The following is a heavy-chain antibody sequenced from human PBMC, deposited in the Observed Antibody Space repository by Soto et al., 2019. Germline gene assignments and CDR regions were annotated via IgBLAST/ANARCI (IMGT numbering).Heavy chain of an antibody. CDR3: AKEVRPNDY. V-gene: IGHV3-23*01. CDR2: ISVSGDST. D-gene: IGHD2-2*01. Sequence: GGSLRLSCAVSGFTFSNSAMSWVRQAPGKGLEWVSSISVSGDSTYYADSVKGWFTISRDNSKNTLYLQMNSLRTEDTAVYYCAKEVRPNDYWGQGTLVTVSS. CDR1: GFTFSNSA. J-gene: IGHJ4*02.